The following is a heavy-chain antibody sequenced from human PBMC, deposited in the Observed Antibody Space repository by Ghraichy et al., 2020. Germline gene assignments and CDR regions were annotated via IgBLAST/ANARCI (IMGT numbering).Heavy chain of an antibody. J-gene: IGHJ6*02. CDR2: VYYTGST. Sequence: SQTLSLTCTVSGGSISSSSYYWGWIRQPPGKGLELIEHVYYTGSTYYNPSLKSLIRISVDMSKNQFSLKLSSVTAADTSVYYCARPGSYWNYGIDVWGHGTTVTVSS. CDR3: ARPGSYWNYGIDV. V-gene: IGHV4-39*01. CDR1: GGSISSSSYY. D-gene: IGHD1-26*01.